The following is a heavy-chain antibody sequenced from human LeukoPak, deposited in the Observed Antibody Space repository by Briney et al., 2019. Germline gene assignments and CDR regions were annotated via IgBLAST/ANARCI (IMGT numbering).Heavy chain of an antibody. V-gene: IGHV3-7*01. CDR3: LGGTGRIFDY. J-gene: IGHJ4*02. CDR1: GFTFSNFW. Sequence: GGSLRPSCAASGFTFSNFWMNWVRQAPGKGLEWVANIKQDGSVKHYVDSVKGRFTISRDNTKNSLYLQMNSLRAEDTAVYYCLGGTGRIFDYWGQGTLVTVSS. D-gene: IGHD1-1*01. CDR2: IKQDGSVK.